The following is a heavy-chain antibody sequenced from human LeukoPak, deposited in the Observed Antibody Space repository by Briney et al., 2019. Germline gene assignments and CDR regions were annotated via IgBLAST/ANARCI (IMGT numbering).Heavy chain of an antibody. CDR2: MNPNSGNT. D-gene: IGHD6-19*01. Sequence: ASVKVSCKASGYTFTTYDINWVRQATGQGLEWMGWMNPNSGNTGYTQKFQGRVTMTRNTSISTAYMELSSQRSEDTAVYYCARGRGSGHKENWFDPWGQGTLVTVSS. V-gene: IGHV1-8*01. CDR3: ARGRGSGHKENWFDP. CDR1: GYTFTTYD. J-gene: IGHJ5*02.